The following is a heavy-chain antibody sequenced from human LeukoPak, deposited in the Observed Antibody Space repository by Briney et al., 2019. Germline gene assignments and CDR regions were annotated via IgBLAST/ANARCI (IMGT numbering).Heavy chain of an antibody. V-gene: IGHV3-30*02. J-gene: IGHJ1*01. D-gene: IGHD3-9*01. CDR2: IRYDGSNK. Sequence: GGSLRLSCAASGFTFSNYGMHWVRQAPGKGLEWVAFIRYDGSNKYYADSVKGRFTISRDNSKNTLYLQMNSLRAEDTAVYYCAKDGHYHRYFDWLLKVEYFQHWGQGTLVTVSS. CDR1: GFTFSNYG. CDR3: AKDGHYHRYFDWLLKVEYFQH.